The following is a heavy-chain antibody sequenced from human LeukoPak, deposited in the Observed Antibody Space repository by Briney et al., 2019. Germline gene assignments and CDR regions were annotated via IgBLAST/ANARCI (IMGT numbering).Heavy chain of an antibody. J-gene: IGHJ4*02. CDR2: TYHTGST. CDR3: ARRRSGWYFLDY. V-gene: IGHV4-30-2*01. D-gene: IGHD6-19*01. Sequence: SQTLSLTCTVSGDSISSGGYYWSWIRQPPGKGLEWIGYTYHTGSTYYNPSLKSRVTISVDRSQNQFSLKLSSVTAADTAVYYCARRRSGWYFLDYWGQGTLVTVSS. CDR1: GDSISSGGYY.